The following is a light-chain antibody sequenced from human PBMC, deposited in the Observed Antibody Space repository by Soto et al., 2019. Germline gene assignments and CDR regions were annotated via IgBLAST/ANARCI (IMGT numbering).Light chain of an antibody. CDR2: RAS. CDR3: QQYETYSGT. J-gene: IGKJ3*01. CDR1: QIINTW. Sequence: DIQMTQSPSSLSASVGDRVTITCRASQIINTWLAWYQQKPGKAPKLLIYRASNLVNGVPSRFSGSGSGTEFTLPLSSLQPDDFSIYYCQQYETYSGTFGPGTKVDL. V-gene: IGKV1-5*03.